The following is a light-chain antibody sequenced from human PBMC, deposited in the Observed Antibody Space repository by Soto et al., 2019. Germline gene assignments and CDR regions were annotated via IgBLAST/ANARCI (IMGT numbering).Light chain of an antibody. J-gene: IGKJ5*01. CDR1: QPLNNN. CDR2: GAS. Sequence: EMLMTQSPATLSVSPGDRATLSCRAGQPLNNNVAWYQHKPGQAPRLLIYGASTRATGISARFSGSGSGTEFTLTISSLQSEDFAVYYCQQYEKWPPSITFGQGTRLEIK. V-gene: IGKV3-15*01. CDR3: QQYEKWPPSIT.